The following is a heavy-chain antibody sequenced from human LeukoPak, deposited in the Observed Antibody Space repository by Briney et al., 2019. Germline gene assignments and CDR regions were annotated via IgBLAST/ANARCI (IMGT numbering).Heavy chain of an antibody. CDR1: GFIFTAYG. J-gene: IGHJ4*02. V-gene: IGHV3-7*04. Sequence: GGSLRLSCAASGFIFTAYGMTWVHQPPGKGLESVANINRGGSEKYYVDSVKGRIIIARNNAKTLVLLVMNSMREEDTGVYYCSRGRGGDFWAQGTLITVS. CDR2: INRGGSEK. CDR3: SRGRGGDF. D-gene: IGHD3-10*01.